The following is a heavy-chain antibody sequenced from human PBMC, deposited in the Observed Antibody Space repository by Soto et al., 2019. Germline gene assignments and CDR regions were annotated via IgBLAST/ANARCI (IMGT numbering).Heavy chain of an antibody. Sequence: LSFSFETSGMSFTVYGMHWVRQAPGKGLEWVAVIWYDASKQFYAASVEGRFTISRDNSKAILYLQMNSLRAEDTAVYYCAAWAEGATEVHWGQGTLVTVSS. D-gene: IGHD2-15*01. CDR1: GMSFTVYG. CDR2: IWYDASKQ. V-gene: IGHV3-33*01. J-gene: IGHJ4*02. CDR3: AAWAEGATEVH.